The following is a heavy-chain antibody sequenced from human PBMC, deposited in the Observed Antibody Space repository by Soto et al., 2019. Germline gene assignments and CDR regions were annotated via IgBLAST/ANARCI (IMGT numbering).Heavy chain of an antibody. CDR3: ASASIGPEAGTTLDY. J-gene: IGHJ4*02. CDR2: INPNSGGT. CDR1: GYTFTGYY. V-gene: IGHV1-2*02. D-gene: IGHD6-19*01. Sequence: ASVKVSCKASGYTFTGYYMHWVRQAPGQGLEWMGWINPNSGGTNYAQKFQGRVTMTRDTSISTAYMELSRLRSADTAVYDCASASIGPEAGTTLDYWGQGTLVTVSS.